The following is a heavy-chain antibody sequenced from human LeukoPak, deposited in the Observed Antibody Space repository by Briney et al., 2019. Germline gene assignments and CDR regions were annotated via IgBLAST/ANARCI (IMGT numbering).Heavy chain of an antibody. J-gene: IGHJ4*02. D-gene: IGHD6-13*01. CDR1: GFTFDDYT. CDR2: ISWDGGST. Sequence: PGGSLRLSCAASGFTFDDYTMHWVRQAPGKGLEWVSLISWDGGSTYYADSVKGRFTISRDNSKNSLYLQMNSLRTEDTALYYCAKDIGMGYSSSLVDYWGQGTLVTVSS. CDR3: AKDIGMGYSSSLVDY. V-gene: IGHV3-43*01.